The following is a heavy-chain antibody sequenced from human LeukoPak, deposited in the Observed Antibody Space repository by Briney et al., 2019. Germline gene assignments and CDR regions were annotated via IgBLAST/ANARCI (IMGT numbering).Heavy chain of an antibody. V-gene: IGHV1-69*05. Sequence: GASVKVSCKASGGTFSSYAISWVRQAPGQGLEWMGGIIPIFGTANYAQKLQGRVTMTTDTSTSTAYMELRSLRSDDTAVYYCARTGGVPAAMLRYYYMDVWGKGTTVTVSS. CDR3: ARTGGVPAAMLRYYYMDV. CDR1: GGTFSSYA. D-gene: IGHD2-2*01. J-gene: IGHJ6*03. CDR2: IIPIFGTA.